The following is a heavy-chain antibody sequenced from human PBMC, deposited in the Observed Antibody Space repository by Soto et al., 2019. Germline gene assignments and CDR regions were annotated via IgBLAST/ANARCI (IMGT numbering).Heavy chain of an antibody. Sequence: XATLSLTCTVSGDAIRSDPWNGIRQTPGKGLEWIGYVYYAGTTKYNPSVKSRVTIVVDRSKNQFSLKLASVTPEDTAVYFCARGHYYDSSVLFDFWGQGSLVTVSS. CDR1: GDAIRSDP. J-gene: IGHJ4*02. D-gene: IGHD3-22*01. CDR2: VYYAGTT. CDR3: ARGHYYDSSVLFDF. V-gene: IGHV4-59*01.